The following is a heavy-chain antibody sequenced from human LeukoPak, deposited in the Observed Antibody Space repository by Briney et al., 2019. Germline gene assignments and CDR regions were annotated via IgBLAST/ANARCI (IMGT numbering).Heavy chain of an antibody. CDR2: INFSGRT. J-gene: IGHJ4*02. CDR1: GGSIRITSYY. CDR3: ARGGSYWDS. D-gene: IGHD3-10*01. Sequence: SETLSLTCTVSGGSIRITSYYWGWLRQSPGREPEWIGSINFSGRTHYNPSLESRFTISVDTSNNQFSLRLNSVTAADTAVYYCARGGSYWDSWGQGTLVTVSS. V-gene: IGHV4-39*07.